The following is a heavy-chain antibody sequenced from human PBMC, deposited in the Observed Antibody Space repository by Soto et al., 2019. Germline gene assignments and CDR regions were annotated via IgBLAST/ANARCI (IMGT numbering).Heavy chain of an antibody. CDR2: IIPISDTT. J-gene: IGHJ6*02. Sequence: QVQLVQSGAEVKKPGSSVKVSCKASVGTFSSYAISWVRQAPGQGLEWMGGIIPISDTTNYAQKFQGRATITEDESTSTAYMELSSRRSEDTAVYYCARSQGSSTGFEIHYYFCYSMDVWGQGTTVTVSS. CDR1: VGTFSSYA. CDR3: ARSQGSSTGFEIHYYFCYSMDV. V-gene: IGHV1-69*01. D-gene: IGHD6-19*01.